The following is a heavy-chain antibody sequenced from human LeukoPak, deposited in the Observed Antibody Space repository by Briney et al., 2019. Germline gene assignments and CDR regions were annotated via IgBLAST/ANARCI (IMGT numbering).Heavy chain of an antibody. CDR1: GFTFGSYA. D-gene: IGHD1-14*01. J-gene: IGHJ4*02. V-gene: IGHV3-23*01. CDR3: TTGGFDY. Sequence: GGSLRLSCEASGFTFGSYAMYWVRQAPGKGLEWVSTISGSGGSTSYADSVKGRFTISRDNSYNTLYLQMNNLSAEDTAIYYCTTGGFDYWAQGTLVTVSS. CDR2: ISGSGGST.